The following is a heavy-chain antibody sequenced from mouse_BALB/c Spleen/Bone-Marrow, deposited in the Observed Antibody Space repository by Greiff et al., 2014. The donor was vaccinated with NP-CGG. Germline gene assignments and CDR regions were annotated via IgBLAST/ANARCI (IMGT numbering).Heavy chain of an antibody. V-gene: IGHV14-3*02. J-gene: IGHJ2*01. D-gene: IGHD1-1*01. CDR1: GFNIKDTY. CDR3: ARYYYGSSYFDY. CDR2: IDPANGNT. Sequence: EVQLVESGAELVKPGASVKLSCTASGFNIKDTYMHWVKQRPEQGLEWIGGIDPANGNTKYDPKFQGKATITADTSSNTAYLQLSSLTSEDAAVYYCARYYYGSSYFDYWGQGTTLTVSS.